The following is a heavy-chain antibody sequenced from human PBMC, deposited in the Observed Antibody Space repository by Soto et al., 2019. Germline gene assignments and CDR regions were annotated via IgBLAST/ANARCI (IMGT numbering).Heavy chain of an antibody. CDR1: GYTFTDYY. CDR2: INPNSGGT. Sequence: QVQLVQSGAEVKKPGASVKVSCKASGYTFTDYYLHWVRQAPGQGLEWMGWINPNSGGTHYAQKFQGWVTMTRDPSITTAYTELNRLTSDDTAVYYCARDWGHYYGSGSFPSPHPSDIWGQGTLVTVSS. J-gene: IGHJ4*02. V-gene: IGHV1-2*04. CDR3: ARDWGHYYGSGSFPSPHPSDI. D-gene: IGHD3-10*01.